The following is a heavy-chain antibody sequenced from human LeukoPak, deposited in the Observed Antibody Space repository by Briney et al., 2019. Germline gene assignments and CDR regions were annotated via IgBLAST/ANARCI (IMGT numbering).Heavy chain of an antibody. CDR1: GFIVGDNW. D-gene: IGHD3-10*01. V-gene: IGHV3-7*01. J-gene: IGHJ4*02. CDR2: INPHGTEK. CDR3: GRWGVNAGLDY. Sequence: PGWSLRLSCVASGFIVGDNWMGWVRQAPGKGLEWVANINPHGTEKYYAASLEGRFSVSRDNDKNSVYLQMNSLRVEDAGFYYCGRWGVNAGLDYWGQGSLVTVSS.